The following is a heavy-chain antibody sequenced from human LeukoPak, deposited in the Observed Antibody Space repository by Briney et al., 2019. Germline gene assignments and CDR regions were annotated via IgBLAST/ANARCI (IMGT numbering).Heavy chain of an antibody. V-gene: IGHV4-61*02. CDR1: GGSISSGSYY. D-gene: IGHD3-10*01. CDR2: IYTSGST. J-gene: IGHJ6*03. CDR3: ARDRVDYYGSGSYVGYYYYMDV. Sequence: SETLSLTCTVSGGSISSGSYYWSWIRQPAGKGLEWIGRIYTSGSTNYNPSLKSRVTISVDTSKNQFSLKLSSVTAADTAVYYCARDRVDYYGSGSYVGYYYYMDVWGKGTTVTVSS.